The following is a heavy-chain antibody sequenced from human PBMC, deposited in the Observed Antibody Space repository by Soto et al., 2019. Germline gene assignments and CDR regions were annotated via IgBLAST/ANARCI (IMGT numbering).Heavy chain of an antibody. CDR3: ARGGVATIFGDS. CDR2: IDSSSKTI. CDR1: GFTFSRYS. V-gene: IGHV3-48*02. Sequence: EVQLVESGGGLVQPGGSLRVSCAASGFTFSRYSMNWVRHAPGKGLEWLSYIDSSSKTIYYADSVKGRFIISRDNAKNSLYLQMNSLRDEDTAVYHCARGGVATIFGDSWGQGTLVTVSS. D-gene: IGHD5-12*01. J-gene: IGHJ4*02.